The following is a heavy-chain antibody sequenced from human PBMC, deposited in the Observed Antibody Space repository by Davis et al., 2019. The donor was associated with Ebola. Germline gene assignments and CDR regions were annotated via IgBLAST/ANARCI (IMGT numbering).Heavy chain of an antibody. Sequence: GESLKISCAAFGFTFSSYGMHWVRQAPGKGLEWVAVISYDGSNKYYADSVKGRFTISRDNSKNTLYLQMNSLRAEDTAVYYCARESLPGDKNFDLWGPGTLVTVSS. CDR3: ARESLPGDKNFDL. CDR1: GFTFSSYG. D-gene: IGHD1-1*01. V-gene: IGHV3-30*03. J-gene: IGHJ4*02. CDR2: ISYDGSNK.